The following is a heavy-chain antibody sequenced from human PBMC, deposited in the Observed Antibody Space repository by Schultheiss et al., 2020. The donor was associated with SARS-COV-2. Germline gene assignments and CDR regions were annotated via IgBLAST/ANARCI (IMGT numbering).Heavy chain of an antibody. CDR2: INHSRST. CDR3: ARGSFRPGSGWYHRNNGMDV. J-gene: IGHJ6*02. D-gene: IGHD6-19*01. V-gene: IGHV4-34*01. Sequence: SETLSLTCAVYGGSFSGYYWSWIRQPPGKGLEWIGEINHSRSTNYNPSLKSRVTISVDTSKNQFSLKLSSVTAADTAVYYCARGSFRPGSGWYHRNNGMDVWGQGTTVTVSS. CDR1: GGSFSGYY.